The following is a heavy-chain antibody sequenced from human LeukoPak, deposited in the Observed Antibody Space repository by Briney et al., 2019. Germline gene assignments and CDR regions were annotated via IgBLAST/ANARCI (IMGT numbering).Heavy chain of an antibody. J-gene: IGHJ3*02. D-gene: IGHD3-22*01. CDR3: AREFGFFESSGYPHDAFDI. CDR1: GFNFSNYE. CDR2: ISSSGNTK. V-gene: IGHV3-48*03. Sequence: GGSLRLSCTTSGFNFSNYEINWVRQAPGKGLEWVSYISSSGNTKNYADSVRGRFTISRDNAKNSLYLHMNSLRADDTAVYFCAREFGFFESSGYPHDAFDIRGQGTMVTVSS.